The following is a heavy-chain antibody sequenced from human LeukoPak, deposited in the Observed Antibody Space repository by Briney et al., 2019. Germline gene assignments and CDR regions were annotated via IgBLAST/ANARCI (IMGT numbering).Heavy chain of an antibody. CDR3: ARATLLTAYYDFWSRSYGMDV. CDR1: GYTFTSYG. J-gene: IGHJ6*02. CDR2: ISAYNGNT. V-gene: IGHV1-18*01. D-gene: IGHD3-3*01. Sequence: ASVKVSCKASGYTFTSYGISWVRQAPGQGHEWMGWISAYNGNTNYAQKLQGRVTMTTDTSTCTAYMELRSLRSDDTAVYYCARATLLTAYYDFWSRSYGMDVWGQGTTVTVSS.